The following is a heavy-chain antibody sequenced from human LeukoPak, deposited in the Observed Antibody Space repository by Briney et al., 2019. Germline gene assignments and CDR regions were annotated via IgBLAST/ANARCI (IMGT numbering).Heavy chain of an antibody. Sequence: PRASVKVSCKTSGYTFTGHYIYWVRQAPGQGLEWVGWINPNSGGTNYAQKFQGRVTMTRDTSISTAYMELSRLRSDDTAVYYCAMRPGPLATTYLDYWGQGTLVTVSS. CDR2: INPNSGGT. CDR1: GYTFTGHY. D-gene: IGHD5-24*01. J-gene: IGHJ4*02. V-gene: IGHV1-2*02. CDR3: AMRPGPLATTYLDY.